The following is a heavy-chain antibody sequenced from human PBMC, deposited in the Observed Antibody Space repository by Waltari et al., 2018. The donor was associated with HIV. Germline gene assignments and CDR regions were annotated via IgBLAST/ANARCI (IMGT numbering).Heavy chain of an antibody. CDR1: GFTFSSHS. V-gene: IGHV3-48*01. CDR3: ARDYSGTYADFDY. CDR2: ISSSGSTI. J-gene: IGHJ4*02. D-gene: IGHD1-26*01. Sequence: EVQLVESGGGLVQPGGSLRLSCAASGFTFSSHSRNWVRQAPGKGLEGVSYISSSGSTIYYADSVRGRFTISRDNAKNSLYLQLNSLRAEDTAVYYCARDYSGTYADFDYWGQGTLVTVSS.